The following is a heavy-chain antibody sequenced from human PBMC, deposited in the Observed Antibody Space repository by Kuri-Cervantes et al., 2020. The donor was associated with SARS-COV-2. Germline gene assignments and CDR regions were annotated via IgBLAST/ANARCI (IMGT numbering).Heavy chain of an antibody. J-gene: IGHJ4*01. CDR3: ASQIRSSSSFIDY. V-gene: IGHV4-34*01. D-gene: IGHD6-13*01. CDR1: GGSFSGYY. CDR2: INHSGST. Sequence: SQTLSLTCAVYGGSFSGYYWSWIRQPPGKGLEWIGEINHSGSTNYNPSLKSRVTISVDTSKNQFSLKLSSVTAADTAVYYCASQIRSSSSFIDYWGHGTLVTVSS.